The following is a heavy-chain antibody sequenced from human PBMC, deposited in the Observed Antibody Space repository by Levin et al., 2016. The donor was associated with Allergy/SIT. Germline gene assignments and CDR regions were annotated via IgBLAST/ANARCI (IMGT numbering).Heavy chain of an antibody. Sequence: WVRQAPGQGLEWMGGIIPIFGTANYAQKFQGRVTITADESTSTAYMELSSLRSEDTAVYYCARAGAFLMPAAIPNDYYYYGMDVWGQGTTVTVSS. CDR3: ARAGAFLMPAAIPNDYYYYGMDV. CDR2: IIPIFGTA. J-gene: IGHJ6*02. V-gene: IGHV1-69*01. D-gene: IGHD2-2*02.